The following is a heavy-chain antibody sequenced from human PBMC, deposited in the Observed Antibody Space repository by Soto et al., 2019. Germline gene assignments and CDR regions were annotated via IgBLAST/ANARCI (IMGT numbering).Heavy chain of an antibody. J-gene: IGHJ6*02. V-gene: IGHV1-2*02. CDR3: ASGGNDILTGSYYSYGMDV. Sequence: ASVKVSCKASGYTFTGYYMHWVRQAPGQGLEWMGWINPNSGGTNYAQKFQGRVTMTRDTSISTAYMELSRLRSDDTAVYYCASGGNDILTGSYYSYGMDVWGQGTTVAVSS. CDR1: GYTFTGYY. D-gene: IGHD3-9*01. CDR2: INPNSGGT.